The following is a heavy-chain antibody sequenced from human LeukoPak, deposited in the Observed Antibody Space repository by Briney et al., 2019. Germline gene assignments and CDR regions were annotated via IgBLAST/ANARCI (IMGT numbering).Heavy chain of an antibody. CDR3: ARGGDCTNGVCEAEDPSRLLYYYGMDV. Sequence: ASVKVSCKASGYTFTNYYMHWMRHAPGQGLEWMGIINPSSGGTIYAQKFQGRVTMTRDTSTTTVYMELSSLGSEDTAVYYCARGGDCTNGVCEAEDPSRLLYYYGMDVWGQGTTVTVSS. CDR1: GYTFTNYY. J-gene: IGHJ6*02. CDR2: INPSSGGT. V-gene: IGHV1-46*01. D-gene: IGHD2-8*01.